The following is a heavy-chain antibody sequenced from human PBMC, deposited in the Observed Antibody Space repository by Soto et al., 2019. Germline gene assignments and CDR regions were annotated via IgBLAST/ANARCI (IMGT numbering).Heavy chain of an antibody. Sequence: SETLSLTCTVSGGSISSYYWSWIRQPPGKGLEWIGYIYYSGSTYYNPSLKSRVTISVDTSKNQFSLKLSSVTAADTAVYYCARRSPDGTRSAPGGQGT. CDR3: ARRSPDGTRSAP. V-gene: IGHV4-59*06. J-gene: IGHJ4*02. D-gene: IGHD1-1*01. CDR1: GGSISSYY. CDR2: IYYSGST.